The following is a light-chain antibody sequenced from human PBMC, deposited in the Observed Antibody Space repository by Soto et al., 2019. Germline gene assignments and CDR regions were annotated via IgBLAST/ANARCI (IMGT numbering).Light chain of an antibody. CDR2: GAS. V-gene: IGKV3-11*01. Sequence: IVMTQSPAPLSLSPGEKATLSCRASQSISNNFAWFQQKPGQVPRLLIYGASNRATGVSARFSGSGSGTDFTLTISSLEPEDFAVYYCQQRSNWPTLGQGTRLEIK. CDR1: QSISNN. CDR3: QQRSNWPT. J-gene: IGKJ5*01.